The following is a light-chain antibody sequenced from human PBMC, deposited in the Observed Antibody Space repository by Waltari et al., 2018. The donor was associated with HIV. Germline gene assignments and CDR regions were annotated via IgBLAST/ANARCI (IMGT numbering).Light chain of an antibody. V-gene: IGLV2-8*01. CDR2: EVS. CDR3: SSYGDNIRGL. J-gene: IGLJ2*01. CDR1: SSDIGAYDS. Sequence: QSALTQPPSASGSLGQSVTISCTGSSSDIGAYDSVSWFQQHPNNAPKLLLYEVSKRPSGGPDRFSGSRSGETAFLSVSGLQPDDTAAYFCSSYGDNIRGLFGGGTNLTVL.